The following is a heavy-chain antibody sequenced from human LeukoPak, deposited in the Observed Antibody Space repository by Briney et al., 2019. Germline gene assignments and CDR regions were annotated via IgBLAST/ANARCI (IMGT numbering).Heavy chain of an antibody. J-gene: IGHJ4*02. Sequence: PGESLKISGQGSGSSFTSYWIGWVRQLPGKGLEWMGIIYPGDFDTSYRPSFQGQSTISAVKSISTAYLQWSSLKASDTAMYYCARPRIAAAGSGVYYFDYWGQGTLVTVSS. V-gene: IGHV5-51*01. CDR2: IYPGDFDT. CDR3: ARPRIAAAGSGVYYFDY. CDR1: GSSFTSYW. D-gene: IGHD6-13*01.